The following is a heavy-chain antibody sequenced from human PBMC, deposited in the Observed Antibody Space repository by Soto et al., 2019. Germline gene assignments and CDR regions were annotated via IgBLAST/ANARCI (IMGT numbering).Heavy chain of an antibody. V-gene: IGHV4-31*03. CDR2: IYYSVST. CDR1: GASISSGAYF. J-gene: IGHJ6*02. CDR3: ARDKGPDTYGQARIRDNTYDMEV. Sequence: QVQLQGSGPRLVKPSQTLSLTCSVSGASISSGAYFWPWIRHHPGKGLEWIGYIYYSVSTSYTYLHPSLQGRVTISVDTTKYLFSLRLTSVTAADTGKYCCARDKGPDTYGQARIRDNTYDMEVWGQGTTVIVYS. D-gene: IGHD5-18*01.